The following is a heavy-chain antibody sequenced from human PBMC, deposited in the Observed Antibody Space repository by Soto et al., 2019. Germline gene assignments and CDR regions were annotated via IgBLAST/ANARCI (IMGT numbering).Heavy chain of an antibody. CDR2: IYSSGST. V-gene: IGHV4-30-4*01. J-gene: IGHJ4*02. CDR1: GVSISSGDDY. Sequence: QVQLQESGPGLVKPSQTLSLTCIVSGVSISSGDDYWSWIRQPPGKGLEWIGYIYSSGSTYSNPSLRSRAIISADTSKNQFSLKLTSVTAADTAVYYCARGGGYDYWGQGALVTVSS. CDR3: ARGGGYDY. D-gene: IGHD3-22*01.